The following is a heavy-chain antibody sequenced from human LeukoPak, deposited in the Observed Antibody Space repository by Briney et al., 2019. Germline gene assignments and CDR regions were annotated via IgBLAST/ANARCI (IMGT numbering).Heavy chain of an antibody. D-gene: IGHD3-22*01. Sequence: GASVKVSCKASGYTFTSYGISWVRQAPGQGLEWMGWISAYNGNTNYAQKLQGRVTMTTDTSTSTAYMELRSLRSDDTAVYYCARDKSLDYDSSGYYIPFDYWGQGTLVTVSS. J-gene: IGHJ4*02. CDR1: GYTFTSYG. CDR2: ISAYNGNT. V-gene: IGHV1-18*01. CDR3: ARDKSLDYDSSGYYIPFDY.